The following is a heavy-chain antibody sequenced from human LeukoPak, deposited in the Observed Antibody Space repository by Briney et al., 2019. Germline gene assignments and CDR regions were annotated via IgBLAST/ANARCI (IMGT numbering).Heavy chain of an antibody. V-gene: IGHV1-18*01. J-gene: IGHJ6*03. CDR1: GYTFTSYG. CDR2: ISAYNGNT. D-gene: IGHD3-22*01. CDR3: ARRGYYYDSSGQYYYYYYYMDV. Sequence: ASVKVSCKASGYTFTSYGISWVRQAPGQGLEWMGWISAYNGNTNYAQKLQGRVTMTTDTSTSTAYMELRSLRSDDTAVYYCARRGYYYDSSGQYYYYYYYMDVWGKGTTVTVSS.